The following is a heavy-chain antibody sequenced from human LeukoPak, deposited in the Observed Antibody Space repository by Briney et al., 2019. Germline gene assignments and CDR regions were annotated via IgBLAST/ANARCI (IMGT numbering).Heavy chain of an antibody. Sequence: PGGSLRLSCAASGFTFSNAWMSWVRQAPGKGLEWVGRIKSKTDGGTTDYAAPVKGRFTISRDDSKNTLYLQMNSLKTEDTAVYYCTTDPIVVVPAAIHYFDYWGQGTPVTVSS. CDR1: GFTFSNAW. J-gene: IGHJ4*02. D-gene: IGHD2-2*01. CDR2: IKSKTDGGTT. CDR3: TTDPIVVVPAAIHYFDY. V-gene: IGHV3-15*01.